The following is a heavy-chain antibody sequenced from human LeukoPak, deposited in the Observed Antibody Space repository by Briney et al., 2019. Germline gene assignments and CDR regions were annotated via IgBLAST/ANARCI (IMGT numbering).Heavy chain of an antibody. J-gene: IGHJ4*02. CDR2: SRNKANSYTT. D-gene: IGHD2-2*02. V-gene: IGHV3-72*01. CDR1: GFTFSDHY. Sequence: GGSLRLSCAASGFTFSDHYIDWFRQAPGKGLEWVGRSRNKANSYTTEYAASVKGRFTISRVNSKNSLYLQMNSLKTEDTAVYYCARTQYCISTTCYKSWDSWGQGTLVTVSS. CDR3: ARTQYCISTTCYKSWDS.